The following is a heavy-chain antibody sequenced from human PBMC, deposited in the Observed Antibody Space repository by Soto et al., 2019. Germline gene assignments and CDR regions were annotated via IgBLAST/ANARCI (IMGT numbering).Heavy chain of an antibody. D-gene: IGHD5-12*01. V-gene: IGHV3-23*01. CDR2: ISGSGGST. CDR3: AKDEDIALDYYYYMDV. J-gene: IGHJ6*03. CDR1: GFTFSSYA. Sequence: GGSLRLSCAASGFTFSSYAMSWVRQAPGKGLEWVSAISGSGGSTYYADSVKGRFTISRDNSKNTLYLQMNSLRAEDTAVYYCAKDEDIALDYYYYMDVWGKGTTVTVSS.